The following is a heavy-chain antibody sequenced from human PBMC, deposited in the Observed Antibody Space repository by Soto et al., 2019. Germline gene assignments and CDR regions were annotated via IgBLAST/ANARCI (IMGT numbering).Heavy chain of an antibody. V-gene: IGHV4-34*01. Sequence: PSETLSLTCAVYGGSLSGYYWNWIRQPPGKWLEWIGKINHSGSTNYNPSLKSRLTILVDTSNNQVSLKLTSVTAADSAVYYCARAYDCRDPRDAFDSWGQGXIVT. CDR3: ARAYDCRDPRDAFDS. CDR1: GGSLSGYY. D-gene: IGHD4-17*01. CDR2: INHSGST. J-gene: IGHJ3*01.